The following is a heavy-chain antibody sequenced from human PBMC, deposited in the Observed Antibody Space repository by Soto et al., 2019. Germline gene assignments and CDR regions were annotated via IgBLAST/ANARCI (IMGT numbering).Heavy chain of an antibody. Sequence: LRLSCAASGFTFSSYAMSWVRQAPGKGLEWVAVIWYGGSNKYYADSVKGRFTISRDNSKNTLYLQMNSLRAEDTAVYYCARDRVGASPQYYFDYWGQGTLVTVSS. CDR2: IWYGGSNK. CDR1: GFTFSSYA. V-gene: IGHV3-33*08. J-gene: IGHJ4*02. CDR3: ARDRVGASPQYYFDY. D-gene: IGHD1-26*01.